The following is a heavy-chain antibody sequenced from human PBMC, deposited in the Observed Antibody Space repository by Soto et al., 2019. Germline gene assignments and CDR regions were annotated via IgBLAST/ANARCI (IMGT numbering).Heavy chain of an antibody. J-gene: IGHJ6*02. Sequence: QVQLVQSGAEVKKPGSSVKVSCKASGVTFSSYAISWVRQAPGQGLEWMGGIIPFFNTTNYAQEFQGRVTITAHESTSTAYMELSSLRSEDTAVFFCARGYRLLDSYYAMDVWGQGTTVTVSS. CDR2: IIPFFNTT. V-gene: IGHV1-69*01. CDR3: ARGYRLLDSYYAMDV. D-gene: IGHD2-2*01. CDR1: GVTFSSYA.